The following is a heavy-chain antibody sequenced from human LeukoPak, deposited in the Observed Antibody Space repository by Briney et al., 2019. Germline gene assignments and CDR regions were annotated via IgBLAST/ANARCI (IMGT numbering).Heavy chain of an antibody. CDR1: GGSFSAYDY. CDR3: ARDLGKDFWSGCSYYMDV. Sequence: SETLSLTCGVYGGSFSAYDYWIWIRQPPGKGLEWIGEFNHNGITSYNPSLKSRVTISIDTSKNQFSLKLNSVTAADTAVYYCARDLGKDFWSGCSYYMDVWGKGTTVTVSS. D-gene: IGHD3-3*01. V-gene: IGHV4-34*01. CDR2: FNHNGIT. J-gene: IGHJ6*03.